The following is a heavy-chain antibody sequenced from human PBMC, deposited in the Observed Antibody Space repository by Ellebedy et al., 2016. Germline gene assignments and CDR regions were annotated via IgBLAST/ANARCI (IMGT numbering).Heavy chain of an antibody. CDR2: IDSDGFTT. CDR3: ARARAEDYGGSYDQ. D-gene: IGHD4-23*01. V-gene: IGHV3-74*01. J-gene: IGHJ4*02. Sequence: GESLKISXAASGFTFSRFWMNWVRQAPGKGLVWVSHIDSDGFTTTYADSVKGRFTISRDNAKNSLYLQMNSLKAEDTAMYYCARARAEDYGGSYDQWGQGTLVTVAS. CDR1: GFTFSRFW.